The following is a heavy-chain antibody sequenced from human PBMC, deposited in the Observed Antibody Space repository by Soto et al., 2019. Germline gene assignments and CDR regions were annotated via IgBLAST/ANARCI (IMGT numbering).Heavy chain of an antibody. J-gene: IGHJ6*02. CDR1: GGSFSGYY. Sequence: PSETLSLTCAVYGGSFSGYYWSWIRQPPGKGLEWIGEINHSGSTNYNPSLKSRVTISVDTSKNQFSLKLSSVTAADTAVYYCARGAVTTQSYYYYGMDVWGQRTTVTVSS. D-gene: IGHD4-17*01. CDR2: INHSGST. V-gene: IGHV4-34*01. CDR3: ARGAVTTQSYYYYGMDV.